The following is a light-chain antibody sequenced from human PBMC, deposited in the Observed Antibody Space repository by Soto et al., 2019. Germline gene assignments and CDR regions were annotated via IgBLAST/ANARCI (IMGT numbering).Light chain of an antibody. Sequence: QSALTQPPSASGSPGQSVTISCTGTSSDVGGYNYVSWYQQHPGKAPKLMIYEVTKRPSGVPDRFSGSKSGNTASLTVSGLQAEDEADYYCSSYSGSNKLLFGGGTK. V-gene: IGLV2-8*01. CDR2: EVT. CDR1: SSDVGGYNY. CDR3: SSYSGSNKLL. J-gene: IGLJ2*01.